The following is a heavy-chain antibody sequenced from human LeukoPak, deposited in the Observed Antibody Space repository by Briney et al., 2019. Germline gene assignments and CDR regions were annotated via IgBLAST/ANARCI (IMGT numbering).Heavy chain of an antibody. Sequence: PGGSLRLSCAASGFTFSSHWIHWVRQAPAKGLVWVSRINSDGSITTYADSVKGRFTVSRDNAKNTLYLQMNSLRAGDTAVYYCVRDRPVAGIDYWGQGTLVTVSS. CDR2: INSDGSIT. J-gene: IGHJ4*02. CDR1: GFTFSSHW. CDR3: VRDRPVAGIDY. D-gene: IGHD6-19*01. V-gene: IGHV3-74*03.